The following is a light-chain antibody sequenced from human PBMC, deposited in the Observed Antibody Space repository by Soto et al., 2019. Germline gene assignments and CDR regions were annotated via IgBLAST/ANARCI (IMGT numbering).Light chain of an antibody. CDR3: QQYNNWPLT. CDR1: QTIGN. Sequence: IVLKQSPGTLSLTPGETATLSCRASQTIGNLAWYQQKPGQAPRLLIYGASTRATDVPARFSGSGSGTEFTLTITSLQSEDFAVYCCQQYNNWPLTFGPGTRLEIK. V-gene: IGKV3D-15*01. CDR2: GAS. J-gene: IGKJ5*01.